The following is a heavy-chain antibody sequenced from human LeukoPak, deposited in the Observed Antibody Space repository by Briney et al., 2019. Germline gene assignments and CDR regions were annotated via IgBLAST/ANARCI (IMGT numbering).Heavy chain of an antibody. J-gene: IGHJ4*02. D-gene: IGHD6-6*01. CDR2: IRYDGSNK. CDR1: GFTFSSYG. CDR3: AKVRGQLVHAGLDY. Sequence: QPGGSLRLSCAASGFTFSSYGMHWVRQASGKGLEWVAFIRYDGSNKYYADSVKGRFTISRDNSKNTLYLQMNSLRAEDTAVYYCAKVRGQLVHAGLDYWGQGTLVTVPS. V-gene: IGHV3-30*02.